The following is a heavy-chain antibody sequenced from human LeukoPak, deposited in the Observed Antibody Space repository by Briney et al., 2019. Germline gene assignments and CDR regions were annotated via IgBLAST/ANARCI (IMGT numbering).Heavy chain of an antibody. J-gene: IGHJ4*02. CDR3: ARTGYVWGSYHLDY. V-gene: IGHV3-30*03. CDR2: ISYDGSNK. Sequence: GGSLRLSCAASGFTFSTYEMNWVRQAPGKGLEWVAVISYDGSNKYYADSVKGRFTISRDNSKNTLYLQMNSLRAEDTAVYYCARTGYVWGSYHLDYWGQGTLVTVSS. CDR1: GFTFSTYE. D-gene: IGHD3-16*02.